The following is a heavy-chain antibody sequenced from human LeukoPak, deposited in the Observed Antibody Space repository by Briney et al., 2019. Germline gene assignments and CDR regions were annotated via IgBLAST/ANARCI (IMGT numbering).Heavy chain of an antibody. CDR3: ARDGSYQFDY. J-gene: IGHJ4*02. V-gene: IGHV3-74*01. CDR2: IQSDGTT. CDR1: GLTFSSAW. D-gene: IGHD1-26*01. Sequence: GGSLRLSCPASGLTFSSAWMHWVRQTPWKGLVWVSRIQSDGTTTYADSVRGRFTISRDNAKNTLYLQMNNLRAEDTAVYYCARDGSYQFDYWGQGTLVTVSS.